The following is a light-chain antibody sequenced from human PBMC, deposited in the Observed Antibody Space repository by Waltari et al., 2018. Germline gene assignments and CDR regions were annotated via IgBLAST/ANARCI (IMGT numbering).Light chain of an antibody. J-gene: IGLJ3*02. V-gene: IGLV3-19*01. CDR1: SLRSYY. CDR3: NSRDSSGNWV. Sequence: SSELTQDPAVSGALGQTVRITCQGDSLRSYYASWYQQKPGQAPVLVLYGKNNRPSGIPDRFSGSSSGNTASLTITGAQAEDEADYYCNSRDSSGNWVFGGGTKLTVL. CDR2: GKN.